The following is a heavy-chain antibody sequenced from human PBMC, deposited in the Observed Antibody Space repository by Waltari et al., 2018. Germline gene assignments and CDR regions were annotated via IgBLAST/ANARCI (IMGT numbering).Heavy chain of an antibody. CDR1: GFTFDAYA. D-gene: IGHD3-10*01. Sequence: VQLVESGGGLVQPGRSLRLSCAASGFTFDAYAMHWVRQTPGKGLEWVSGISWDSGNIGYVDSVKGRFTISRDNAKNTLYLQMNSLRADDTALYYCAKDIFTVVRGVIEDWGQGTLVTVSS. CDR2: ISWDSGNI. V-gene: IGHV3-9*01. CDR3: AKDIFTVVRGVIED. J-gene: IGHJ4*02.